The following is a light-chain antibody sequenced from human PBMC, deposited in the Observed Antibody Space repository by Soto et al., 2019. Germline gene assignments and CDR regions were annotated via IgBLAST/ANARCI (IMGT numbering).Light chain of an antibody. V-gene: IGLV2-23*03. CDR1: SSDIGSYIL. Sequence: QSALTQPASVSGSPGQSITISCTGTSSDIGSYILVSWYQQHPGKGPKLLIYDGSERPSGVSNRFSGSKSGNTASLTISGLQAEDEADYYCCSYAGTTTVNVFGAGTKVTVL. J-gene: IGLJ1*01. CDR3: CSYAGTTTVNV. CDR2: DGS.